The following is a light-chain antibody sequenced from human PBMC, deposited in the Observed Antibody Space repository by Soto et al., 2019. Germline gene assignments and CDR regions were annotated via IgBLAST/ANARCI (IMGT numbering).Light chain of an antibody. CDR3: QQYGSSPPST. CDR1: QSVSSSY. V-gene: IGKV3-20*01. CDR2: GAS. Sequence: EIVLTQSPGTLSLSPGERATLSCRASQSVSSSYLAWYQQKPGQAPRLLIYGASSRATGIPDRFSGSGSGTDFTLTISRLEPEDFAVDYCQQYGSSPPSTFGGGTKVDI. J-gene: IGKJ4*01.